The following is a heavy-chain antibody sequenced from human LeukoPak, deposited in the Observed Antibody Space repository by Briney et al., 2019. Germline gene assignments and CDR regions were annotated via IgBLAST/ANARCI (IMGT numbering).Heavy chain of an antibody. CDR2: INHSGST. D-gene: IGHD3-16*01. CDR3: ARGRAWGVNY. CDR1: GGSFSVYY. Sequence: SETLSLTCAVYGGSFSVYYWSWLRQPPGKGLEGIGEINHSGSTNYNPSLKGRVTISVDTSKNQFSLKLSSVTAADTAVYYCARGRAWGVNYWGQGTLVTVSS. J-gene: IGHJ4*02. V-gene: IGHV4-34*01.